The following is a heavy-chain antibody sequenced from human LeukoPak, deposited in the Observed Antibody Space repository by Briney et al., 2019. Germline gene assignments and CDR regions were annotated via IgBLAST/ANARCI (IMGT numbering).Heavy chain of an antibody. CDR3: AKEYYYDSSGYPTPLFDY. V-gene: IGHV3-11*01. D-gene: IGHD3-22*01. CDR2: ISNSGGTT. J-gene: IGHJ4*02. CDR1: GFIFSEYY. Sequence: PGGSLRLSCAASGFIFSEYYMGWIRQAPGKGLEWVSYISNSGGTTYYADSVKGRFTISRDDAKNSLFLQMNCLRAEDTAVYYCAKEYYYDSSGYPTPLFDYWGQGTLVTVSS.